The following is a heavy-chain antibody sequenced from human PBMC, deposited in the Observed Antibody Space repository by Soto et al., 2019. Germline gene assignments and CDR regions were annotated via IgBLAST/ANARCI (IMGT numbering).Heavy chain of an antibody. CDR1: GGSFSGYY. J-gene: IGHJ4*02. CDR3: ARGPPLGYCSSTSCYATDYKDSSSSPLDY. V-gene: IGHV4-34*01. CDR2: INHRGST. D-gene: IGHD2-2*01. Sequence: SETLSLTCAVYGGSFSGYYWSWIRQPPGKGLEWIGEINHRGSTNYFPSLKSRVTISVDTSKNQFSLKLSSVTAADTAVYYCARGPPLGYCSSTSCYATDYKDSSSSPLDYWGQGTLVTVSS.